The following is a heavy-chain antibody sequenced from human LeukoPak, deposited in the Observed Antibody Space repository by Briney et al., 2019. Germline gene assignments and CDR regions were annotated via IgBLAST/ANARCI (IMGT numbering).Heavy chain of an antibody. V-gene: IGHV3-30-3*01. Sequence: GGSLRLSCAASGFTFSSYAMHWVRQAPGKGLEGVAVISYDGSNKYYADSVKGRFTISRDNSKNTLYLQMNSLRAEDTAVYYCARGGPIVVVNRYYMDVWGKGTTVTVSS. CDR1: GFTFSSYA. J-gene: IGHJ6*03. CDR2: ISYDGSNK. D-gene: IGHD2-21*01. CDR3: ARGGPIVVVNRYYMDV.